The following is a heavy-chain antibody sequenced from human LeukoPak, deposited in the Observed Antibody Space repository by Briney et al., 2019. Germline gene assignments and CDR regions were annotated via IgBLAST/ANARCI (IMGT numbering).Heavy chain of an antibody. CDR2: ISWDGGST. CDR3: AKDIGRIDYGDHRGVFDY. D-gene: IGHD4-17*01. V-gene: IGHV3-43D*04. J-gene: IGHJ4*02. Sequence: GGSLRLSCAASGFTFDDYAMHWVRQAPGKGLEWVSIISWDGGSTDYVDSVKGRFTISRDNSKNSLYLQMNSLTGEDTALYYCAKDIGRIDYGDHRGVFDYWRPGTLVTVSS. CDR1: GFTFDDYA.